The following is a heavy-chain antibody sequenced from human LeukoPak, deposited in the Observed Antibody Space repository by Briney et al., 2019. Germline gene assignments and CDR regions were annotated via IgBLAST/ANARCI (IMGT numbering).Heavy chain of an antibody. V-gene: IGHV3-23*01. Sequence: GGSLRLSCAASGFTFSTYDMTWVRQAPGKGLEWVSIISGNGGITNYADSVKGRFTISRDNSKNTLYLQMNSLRAEDTAVYYCAKDGDQVTVTKFDYWGQGTLVTVSS. CDR1: GFTFSTYD. CDR2: ISGNGGIT. D-gene: IGHD4-17*01. CDR3: AKDGDQVTVTKFDY. J-gene: IGHJ4*02.